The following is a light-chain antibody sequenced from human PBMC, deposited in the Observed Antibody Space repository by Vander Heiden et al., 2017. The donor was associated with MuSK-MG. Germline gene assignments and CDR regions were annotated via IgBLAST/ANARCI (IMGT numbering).Light chain of an antibody. J-gene: IGKJ5*01. Sequence: DMQMTQSPPSMSAVVGDTVTITCRASQSISSYLNWYQNKPEKAPKLLLYATSILQSVVPSRCSSSASRTDFTLTINSLQAEDVATYCYQQSHGTPATFGQGARLE. CDR3: QQSHGTPAT. CDR1: QSISSY. CDR2: ATS. V-gene: IGKV1-39*01.